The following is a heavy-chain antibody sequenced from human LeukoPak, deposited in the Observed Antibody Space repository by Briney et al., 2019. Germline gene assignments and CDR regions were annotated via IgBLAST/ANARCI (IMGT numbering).Heavy chain of an antibody. V-gene: IGHV3-7*05. CDR1: GFTFTSYC. D-gene: IGHD2-8*02. J-gene: IGHJ4*02. CDR3: ASERTGKVARY. Sequence: GGSLRLSCAASGFTFTSYCMSWVRQAPGKGLEWVANIKEDGSEEYYVHSVKGRVTISRDNAKNSLYLQMNSLRAEDTAVYYCASERTGKVARYWGQGTLVTVSS. CDR2: IKEDGSEE.